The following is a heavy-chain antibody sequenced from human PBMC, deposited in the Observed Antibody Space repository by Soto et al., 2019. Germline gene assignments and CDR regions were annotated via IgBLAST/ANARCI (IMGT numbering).Heavy chain of an antibody. CDR3: APHVSCSGGSCQYDAFAI. Sequence: VSGLKIINHGITWIRQTTGKGPEWVSTVTADGGTYYADSVKGRFAMSRDTSENTLYLQMNSLGAEDTAAYYCAPHVSCSGGSCQYDAFAIRGQGTMVTSLQ. V-gene: IGHV3-23*01. J-gene: IGHJ3*02. D-gene: IGHD2-15*01. CDR1: GLKIINHG. CDR2: VTADGGT.